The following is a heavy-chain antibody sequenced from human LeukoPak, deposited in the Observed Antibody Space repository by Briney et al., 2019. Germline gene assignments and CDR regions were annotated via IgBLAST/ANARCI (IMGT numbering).Heavy chain of an antibody. D-gene: IGHD3-22*01. Sequence: ASVKVSCKAFGYTFTSNYMHWVRQAPGQGPEWMGVISPSGGSTNYAQKFQGRVTITADESTSTAYMELSSLRSEDTAVYYCGGSGYARYYFDYWGQGTLVTVSS. CDR1: GYTFTSNY. J-gene: IGHJ4*02. V-gene: IGHV1-46*01. CDR2: ISPSGGST. CDR3: GGSGYARYYFDY.